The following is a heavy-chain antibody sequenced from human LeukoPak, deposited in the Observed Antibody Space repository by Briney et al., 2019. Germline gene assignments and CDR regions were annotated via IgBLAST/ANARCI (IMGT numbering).Heavy chain of an antibody. D-gene: IGHD2-15*01. Sequence: ASVKVSCKASEYSFTSYDINWVRQATGQGLEWMGWMNPNSGNTGYAQKFQGRVTMTRNTSISTAYMELSSLRSEDTAVYYCARGKSTFPYCSGGSCYYYWGQGTLVTVSS. CDR3: ARGKSTFPYCSGGSCYYY. CDR2: MNPNSGNT. V-gene: IGHV1-8*01. J-gene: IGHJ4*02. CDR1: EYSFTSYD.